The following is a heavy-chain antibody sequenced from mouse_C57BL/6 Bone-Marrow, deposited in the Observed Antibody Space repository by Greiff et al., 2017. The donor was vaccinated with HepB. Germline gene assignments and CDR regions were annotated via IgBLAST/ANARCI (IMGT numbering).Heavy chain of an antibody. Sequence: QVQLQQSGAELARPGASVKLSCKASGYTFTSYGISWVKQRTGQGLEWIGEIYPRSGNTYYNEKFKGKATLTADKSSSTAYMELRSLTSEDSAVYFCARSYYGNYLYYFDYWGQGTTLTVSS. CDR3: ARSYYGNYLYYFDY. CDR2: IYPRSGNT. J-gene: IGHJ2*01. D-gene: IGHD2-10*01. V-gene: IGHV1-81*01. CDR1: GYTFTSYG.